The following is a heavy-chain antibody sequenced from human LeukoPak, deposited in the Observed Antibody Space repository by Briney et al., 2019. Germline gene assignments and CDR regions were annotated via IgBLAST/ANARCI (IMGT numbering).Heavy chain of an antibody. V-gene: IGHV3-21*01. D-gene: IGHD3-16*01. CDR3: AREQAITFGGVHDAFDI. CDR2: ISSSSSYI. J-gene: IGHJ3*02. Sequence: GGSLRLSCAASGFTFSSYSMNWVRQAPGKGLERVSSISSSSSYIYYADSVKGRFTISRDNSKNTLYLQMNSLRAEDTAVYYCAREQAITFGGVHDAFDIWGQGTMVTVSS. CDR1: GFTFSSYS.